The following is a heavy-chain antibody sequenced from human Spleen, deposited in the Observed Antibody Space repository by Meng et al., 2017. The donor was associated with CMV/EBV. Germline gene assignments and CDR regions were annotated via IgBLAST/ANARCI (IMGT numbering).Heavy chain of an antibody. D-gene: IGHD6-19*01. CDR2: ISSSSSYI. Sequence: GGSLRLSCAASGFTFSSYSMNWVRQAPGKGLEWVSSISSSSSYIYYADSVKGRFTISRDNAKNSLYLQMNSLRAEDTAVYYCASSAGTRRRGNYYYGLDVWGRGTTVTVSS. CDR3: ASSAGTRRRGNYYYGLDV. J-gene: IGHJ6*02. CDR1: GFTFSSYS. V-gene: IGHV3-21*01.